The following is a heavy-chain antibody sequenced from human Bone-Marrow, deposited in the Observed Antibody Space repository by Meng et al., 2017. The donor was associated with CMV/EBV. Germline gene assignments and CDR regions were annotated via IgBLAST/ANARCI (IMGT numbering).Heavy chain of an antibody. Sequence: GGSLRLSCLASRFIFSNYGMHWVRQAPGKGLEWVAYIRYDGGNRHYADSVMGRFTISRDNSKNTLSLQMNSLRGEDKAVYYCAKVSGGYCSTTSCPPDSWGQGTLVTVSS. D-gene: IGHD2-2*01. CDR1: RFIFSNYG. V-gene: IGHV3-30*02. J-gene: IGHJ5*01. CDR3: AKVSGGYCSTTSCPPDS. CDR2: IRYDGGNR.